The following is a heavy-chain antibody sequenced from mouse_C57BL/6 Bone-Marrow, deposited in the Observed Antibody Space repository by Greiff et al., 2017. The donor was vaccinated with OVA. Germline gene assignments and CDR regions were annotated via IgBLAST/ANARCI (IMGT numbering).Heavy chain of an antibody. CDR1: GFTFSDYG. CDR2: ISSGSSTI. D-gene: IGHD1-1*01. J-gene: IGHJ3*01. V-gene: IGHV5-17*01. CDR3: ARAGDYSWFAY. Sequence: EVKLMESGGGLVKPGGSLKLSCAASGFTFSDYGMHWVRQAPEKGLEWVAYISSGSSTIYYADTVKGRFTISRDNAKNTLFLQMTSLRSEDTAMYYCARAGDYSWFAYWGQGTLVTVSA.